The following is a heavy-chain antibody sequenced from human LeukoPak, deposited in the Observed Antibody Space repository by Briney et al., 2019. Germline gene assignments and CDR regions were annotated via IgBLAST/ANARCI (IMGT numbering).Heavy chain of an antibody. CDR1: GGSFSGYY. D-gene: IGHD6-19*01. CDR2: INHSGST. Sequence: SETLSLTCAVYGGSFSGYYWSWIRQPPGKGLEWIGEINHSGSTNYNPSLKSRVTISVDTPKNQFSLKLSSVTAADTAVYYCVRDVRFDSSGWYVVLYYYYGMDVRGQGTTVTVSS. V-gene: IGHV4-34*01. J-gene: IGHJ6*02. CDR3: VRDVRFDSSGWYVVLYYYYGMDV.